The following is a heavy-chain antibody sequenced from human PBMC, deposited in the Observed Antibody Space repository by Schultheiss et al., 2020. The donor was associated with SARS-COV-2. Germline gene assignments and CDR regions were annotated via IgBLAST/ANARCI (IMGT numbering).Heavy chain of an antibody. CDR3: ARGPDYYYGMDV. V-gene: IGHV4-59*01. CDR1: GGSISSYY. Sequence: SETLSLTCTVSGGSISSYYWSWIRQPPGKGLEWIGYIYYSGSTNYNPSLKSRVTISVDTFKNQFSLKLSSVTAADTAVYYCARGPDYYYGMDVWGQGTTVTVSS. J-gene: IGHJ6*02. CDR2: IYYSGST.